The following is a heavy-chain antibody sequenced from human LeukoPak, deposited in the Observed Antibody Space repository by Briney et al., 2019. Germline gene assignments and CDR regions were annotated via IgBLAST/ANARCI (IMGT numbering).Heavy chain of an antibody. CDR3: ARLGGRRETYGWLGP. J-gene: IGHJ5*02. CDR1: GGSISGYY. D-gene: IGHD3-16*01. CDR2: IYYSEST. V-gene: IGHV4-59*01. Sequence: PSETLSLTCTVSGGSISGYYWSWIRQPPGKGLGYIGYIYYSESTNYNPSLNSRVTMSVDTSKNQFSLRLTSVTAADTAVYYCARLGGRRETYGWLGPWGQGTLVTVSS.